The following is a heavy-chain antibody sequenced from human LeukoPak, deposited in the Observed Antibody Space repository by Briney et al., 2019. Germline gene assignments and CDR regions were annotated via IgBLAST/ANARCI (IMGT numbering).Heavy chain of an antibody. J-gene: IGHJ6*02. Sequence: PGGSLRLSCAASGFTFSSYAMHWVRQAPGKGLEWVAVISYDGSNKYYADSVKGRFTISRDNSKNTLYLQMSSLRAEDTAVYYCAREGASMTTVTYYYYGMDVWGQGTTVTVSS. V-gene: IGHV3-30-3*01. CDR3: AREGASMTTVTYYYYGMDV. D-gene: IGHD4-17*01. CDR1: GFTFSSYA. CDR2: ISYDGSNK.